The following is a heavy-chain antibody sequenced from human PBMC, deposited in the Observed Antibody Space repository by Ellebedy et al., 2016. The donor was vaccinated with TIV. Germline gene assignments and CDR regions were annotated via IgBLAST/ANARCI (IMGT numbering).Heavy chain of an antibody. D-gene: IGHD6-13*01. CDR1: GFTFSTYA. CDR3: AKRGDYSSSYSISFQH. Sequence: GGSLRLXXAASGFTFSTYAMSWVRQAPGKGLEWVSTISAGGIIYYADSVKGRFTISRDNSKDTLYLQMNSLRAEDTAIYYCAKRGDYSSSYSISFQHWGQGTLVTVSS. CDR2: ISAGGII. V-gene: IGHV3-23*01. J-gene: IGHJ1*01.